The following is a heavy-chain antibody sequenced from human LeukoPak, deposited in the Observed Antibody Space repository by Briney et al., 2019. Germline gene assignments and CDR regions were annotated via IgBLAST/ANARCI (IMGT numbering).Heavy chain of an antibody. V-gene: IGHV1-46*01. J-gene: IGHJ6*02. CDR1: GDTFTSYY. D-gene: IGHD5-24*01. CDR3: ARGARWLQPPGPYYYGMDV. CDR2: INPSGGST. Sequence: ASVKVSCKASGDTFTSYYMHWVRQAPGQGLEWMGIINPSGGSTSYAQKFQGRVTMTRDTSTSTVYMELNSLRSEDTAVYYCARGARWLQPPGPYYYGMDVWGQGTTVTVSS.